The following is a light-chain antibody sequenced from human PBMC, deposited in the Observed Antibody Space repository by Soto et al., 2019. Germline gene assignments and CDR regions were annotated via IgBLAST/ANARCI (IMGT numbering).Light chain of an antibody. CDR1: SSNIGAGYD. Sequence: QSVLTQSPSVSGAPGQRVTFSCTGSSSNIGAGYDVHWYQQLPGTAPKLLIYGNSNRPSGVPDRFSGSKSGTSASLAITGLQAEDEADYYCQSYDSSLPVVFGGGTKVTVL. CDR3: QSYDSSLPVV. V-gene: IGLV1-40*01. J-gene: IGLJ2*01. CDR2: GNS.